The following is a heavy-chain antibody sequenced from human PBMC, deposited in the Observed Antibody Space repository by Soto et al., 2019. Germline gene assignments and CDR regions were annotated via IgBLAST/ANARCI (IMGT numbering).Heavy chain of an antibody. V-gene: IGHV3-30-3*01. J-gene: IGHJ4*02. CDR3: ARESEDLTSNFDY. CDR2: ISFDGSGQ. CDR1: GFSFSSHA. Sequence: PGGSLRLSCAASGFSFSSHAMHWVRQAPGKGLEWVAVISFDGSGQDYTDSVKGRFTISRDASKSTVYLQMNSLRPDDTAMYHCARESEDLTSNFDYWGQGTLVTVSS.